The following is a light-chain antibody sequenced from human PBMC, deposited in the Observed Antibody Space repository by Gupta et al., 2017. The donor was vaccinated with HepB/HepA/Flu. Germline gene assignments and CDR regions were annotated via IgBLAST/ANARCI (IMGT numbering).Light chain of an antibody. CDR1: NVGSKS. CDR3: QVWDSSSDHVI. Sequence: SYVLTQTPSVSVAPGKTARITCGGNNVGSKSVHWYQQKPGLAPVLVVYDDRDRPAGIPERFSGSNSGNTATLTINRVEAGDEADYYCQVWDSSSDHVIFGGGTKLTVL. J-gene: IGLJ2*01. V-gene: IGLV3-21*03. CDR2: DDR.